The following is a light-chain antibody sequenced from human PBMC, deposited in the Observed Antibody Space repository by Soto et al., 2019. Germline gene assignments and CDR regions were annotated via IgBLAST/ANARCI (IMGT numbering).Light chain of an antibody. CDR3: QHYNDWLIT. Sequence: IVMTQFPATLSMSPGERATLSCSASQSISINLAWYQQKPGQATRLIIYGASARATDVPARFSGSGSGTEFTLTISSLQSEDFAVYYCQHYNDWLITFGQGTRLEI. V-gene: IGKV3-15*01. CDR1: QSISIN. J-gene: IGKJ5*01. CDR2: GAS.